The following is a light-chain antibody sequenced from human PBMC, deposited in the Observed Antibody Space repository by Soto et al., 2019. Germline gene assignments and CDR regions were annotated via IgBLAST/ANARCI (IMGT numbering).Light chain of an antibody. CDR2: VAS. CDR3: QQYGSSPVT. CDR1: QSVSSSS. Sequence: EIVFTQSPGTLSLSPGERATLSCRASQSVSSSSLAWYQQRPGQAPKLLIYVASSRATGIPDRFSGSGSGTDFTLTISRLEPEDFAMYYCQQYGSSPVTFGQGTKVDIK. V-gene: IGKV3-20*01. J-gene: IGKJ1*01.